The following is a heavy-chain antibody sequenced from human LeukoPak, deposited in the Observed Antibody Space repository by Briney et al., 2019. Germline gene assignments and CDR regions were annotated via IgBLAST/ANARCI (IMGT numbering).Heavy chain of an antibody. CDR2: IYYSGST. CDR3: ARSHITISSKCWFDP. D-gene: IGHD3-9*01. J-gene: IGHJ5*02. V-gene: IGHV4-39*07. CDR1: GGPLSSSSYY. Sequence: SETLSLTCTVSGGPLSSSSYYWGWIRQPPGKGLEWIGSIYYSGSTYYNPSLKSRVTISVDTSKNQFSLKLSSVTAADTAFYHCARSHITISSKCWFDPWGQGTLVTVSS.